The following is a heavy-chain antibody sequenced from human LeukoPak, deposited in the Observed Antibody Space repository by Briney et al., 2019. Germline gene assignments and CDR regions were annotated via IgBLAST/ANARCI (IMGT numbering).Heavy chain of an antibody. CDR2: ISSSGSTI. CDR3: AILTYNGSYPHDY. Sequence: GGSLGLSCAASGFTFSDYYMSWIRQAPGKGLEWVSYISSSGSTIYYADSVKGRFTISRDNAKNSLYLQMNSLRAEDTALYYCAILTYNGSYPHDYWGKGTLVTISS. V-gene: IGHV3-11*04. J-gene: IGHJ4*02. D-gene: IGHD1-26*01. CDR1: GFTFSDYY.